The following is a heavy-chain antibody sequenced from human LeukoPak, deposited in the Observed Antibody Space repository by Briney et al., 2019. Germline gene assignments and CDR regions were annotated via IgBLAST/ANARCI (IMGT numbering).Heavy chain of an antibody. V-gene: IGHV4-34*01. J-gene: IGHJ4*02. Sequence: SETLSLTCAVYGGSFSGYYWSWIRQPPGKGLEWIREINHSGSTNYNPSLKSRVTISVDTSKNQFSLKLSSVTAADTAVYYCARGRGGNSSGYYYFDYWGQGTLVTVSS. CDR2: INHSGST. CDR1: GGSFSGYY. CDR3: ARGRGGNSSGYYYFDY. D-gene: IGHD3-22*01.